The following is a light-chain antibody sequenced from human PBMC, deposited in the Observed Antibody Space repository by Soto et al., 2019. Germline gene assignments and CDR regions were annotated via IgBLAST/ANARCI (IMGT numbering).Light chain of an antibody. J-gene: IGKJ4*01. CDR2: DAS. Sequence: EIVLTQSPDTLSLSPGERATVSCRASQSVSSYLAWYQQKPGQAPRLLIYDASNRATGIPARFSGSGSGTDFTLSISSLEPEDFAVYYCQQRSNWPHTFGGGTKVEIK. CDR3: QQRSNWPHT. V-gene: IGKV3-11*01. CDR1: QSVSSY.